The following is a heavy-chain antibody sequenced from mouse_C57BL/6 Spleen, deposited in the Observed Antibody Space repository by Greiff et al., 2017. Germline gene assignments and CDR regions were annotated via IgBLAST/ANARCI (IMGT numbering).Heavy chain of an antibody. D-gene: IGHD1-1*01. Sequence: VKLMESGPGLVAPSQSLSITCTVSGFSLTSYGVHWVRQPPGKGLEWLVVIWSDGSTTYNSALKSRLSISKDNSKSQVFLKMNSLQTDDTAMYYCARHSHYYGSSLDYWGQGTTLTVSS. J-gene: IGHJ2*01. CDR3: ARHSHYYGSSLDY. V-gene: IGHV2-6-1*01. CDR2: IWSDGST. CDR1: GFSLTSYG.